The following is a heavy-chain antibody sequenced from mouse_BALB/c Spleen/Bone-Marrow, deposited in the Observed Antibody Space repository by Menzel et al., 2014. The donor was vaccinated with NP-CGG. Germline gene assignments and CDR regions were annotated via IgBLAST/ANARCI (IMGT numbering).Heavy chain of an antibody. CDR1: GYTFTSYW. Sequence: SGAELARPGASVKLSCKASGYTFTSYWMQWVKQRPGQGLEWIGAIYSGDGDTRYTRKFRGKATLTADKSSNTAYMQLSSLTSEDSAVYFCASPXXNYDAMDYXGXGT. CDR3: ASPXXNYDAMDY. V-gene: IGHV1-87*01. CDR2: IYSGDGDT. J-gene: IGHJ4*01.